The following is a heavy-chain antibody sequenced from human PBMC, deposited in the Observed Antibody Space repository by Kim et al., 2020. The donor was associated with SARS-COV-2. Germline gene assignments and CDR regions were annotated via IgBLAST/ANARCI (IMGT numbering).Heavy chain of an antibody. CDR2: MNPNSGNT. J-gene: IGHJ6*03. D-gene: IGHD3-3*01. CDR1: GYTFTSYD. V-gene: IGHV1-8*01. Sequence: ASVKVSCKASGYTFTSYDINWVRQATGQGLEWMGWMNPNSGNTGYAQKFQGRVTMTRNTSISTAYMELSSLRSEDTAVYYCARVPPRSGFWSGYYWYYYYYMDVWGKGTTVTVSS. CDR3: ARVPPRSGFWSGYYWYYYYYMDV.